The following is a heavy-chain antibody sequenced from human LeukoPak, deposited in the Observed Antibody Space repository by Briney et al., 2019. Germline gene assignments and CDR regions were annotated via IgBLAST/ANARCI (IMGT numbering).Heavy chain of an antibody. D-gene: IGHD3-3*01. Sequence: GGSLRLSCAASGFTFSSYWMHWVRQAPGKGLVWVSRINSDGSSTSYADSVKGRFTISRDNSKNTLYLQMNSLRAEDTAVYYCARDQARKAIFGVVIWGQGTLVTVSS. CDR2: INSDGSST. CDR3: ARDQARKAIFGVVI. J-gene: IGHJ4*02. CDR1: GFTFSSYW. V-gene: IGHV3-74*01.